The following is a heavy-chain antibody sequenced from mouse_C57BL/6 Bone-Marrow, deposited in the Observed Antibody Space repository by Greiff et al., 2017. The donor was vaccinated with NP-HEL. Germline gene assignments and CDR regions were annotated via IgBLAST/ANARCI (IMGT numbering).Heavy chain of an antibody. CDR1: GYAFTNYL. D-gene: IGHD1-3*01. CDR2: IDPGSGGT. J-gene: IGHJ3*02. CDR3: GESPLGH. V-gene: IGHV1-54*01. Sequence: QVHVQQSGAELVRPGTSVKVSCTASGYAFTNYLMEWVKQRPGQGLEWIGVIDPGSGGTNYNEKFKGKATLTADTSSNTAYMQLSSLTSEDSAVYFCGESPLGHWGQGTLATVSA.